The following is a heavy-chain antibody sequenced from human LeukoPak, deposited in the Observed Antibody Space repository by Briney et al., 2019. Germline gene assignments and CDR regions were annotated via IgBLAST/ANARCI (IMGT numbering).Heavy chain of an antibody. CDR3: ARDKDFWSGRPNWFDP. J-gene: IGHJ5*02. CDR1: GFTFSSYS. CDR2: ISSSSSTI. V-gene: IGHV3-48*01. Sequence: GGSLRLXCAASGFTFSSYSMNWVRQAPGKGLESVSYISSSSSTIYYADSVKGRFTISRDNAKNSLYLQMNSLRAEDTAVYYCARDKDFWSGRPNWFDPWGQGTLVTVSS. D-gene: IGHD3-3*01.